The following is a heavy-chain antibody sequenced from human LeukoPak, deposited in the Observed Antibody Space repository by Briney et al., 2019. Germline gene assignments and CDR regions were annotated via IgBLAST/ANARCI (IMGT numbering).Heavy chain of an antibody. J-gene: IGHJ4*02. Sequence: GASVKVSCKASGYTFTSYDINSVRQATGQGLEWMGWMNPNSGNTGYAQKFQGRVTMTRNTSISTAYMELSSLRSEDTAVYYCARGRKWELVTSQFAYWGQGTLVTVSS. D-gene: IGHD1-26*01. V-gene: IGHV1-8*01. CDR1: GYTFTSYD. CDR3: ARGRKWELVTSQFAY. CDR2: MNPNSGNT.